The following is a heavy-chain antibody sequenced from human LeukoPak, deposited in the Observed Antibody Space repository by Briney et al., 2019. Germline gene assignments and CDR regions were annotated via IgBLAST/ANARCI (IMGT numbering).Heavy chain of an antibody. Sequence: ASVKVSCKASGYTFTGYYLHWVRRAPGQGLEWMGWINPNNGDTNYAQNFHDRVTMTRDTSISTAYMELNSLTSDDTAVYYCASPKGAGTSKPNFDHWGQGSLVIVSS. D-gene: IGHD3-10*01. V-gene: IGHV1-2*02. J-gene: IGHJ4*02. CDR1: GYTFTGYY. CDR3: ASPKGAGTSKPNFDH. CDR2: INPNNGDT.